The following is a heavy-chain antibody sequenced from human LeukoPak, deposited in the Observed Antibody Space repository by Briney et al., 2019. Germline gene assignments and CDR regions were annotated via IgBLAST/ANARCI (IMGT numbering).Heavy chain of an antibody. J-gene: IGHJ4*02. CDR2: ISGSGGST. Sequence: PGGSLRLSCAASGFTFSSYAMSWVRQAPGKGLEWVSAISGSGGSTYYADSVKGRFTISRHNSKNTLYLQTNSLRAEDTAVYYCARGVEIGHLGYWGQGTLVTVSS. V-gene: IGHV3-23*01. D-gene: IGHD3-16*01. CDR1: GFTFSSYA. CDR3: ARGVEIGHLGY.